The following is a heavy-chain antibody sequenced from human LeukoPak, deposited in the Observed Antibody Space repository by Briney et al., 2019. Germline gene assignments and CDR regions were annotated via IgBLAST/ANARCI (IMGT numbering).Heavy chain of an antibody. D-gene: IGHD3-3*01. V-gene: IGHV4-39*07. Sequence: SETLSLTCTVSGGSISSSSYYWGWIRQPPGKGLEWIGSIYYSGSTYYNPSLKSRVTISVDRSKNQFSLKLSSVTAADTAVYYCASAAIINTIFGVVTYFDYWGQGTLVTVSS. CDR2: IYYSGST. J-gene: IGHJ4*02. CDR3: ASAAIINTIFGVVTYFDY. CDR1: GGSISSSSYY.